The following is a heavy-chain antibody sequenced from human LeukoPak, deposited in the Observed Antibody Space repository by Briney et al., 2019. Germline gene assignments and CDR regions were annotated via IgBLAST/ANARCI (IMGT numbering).Heavy chain of an antibody. V-gene: IGHV4-34*01. CDR2: INHSGST. D-gene: IGHD3-22*01. Sequence: PSETLSLTCAVYGGSFSGYYWSWIRQPPGKGLEWIGEINHSGSTNYNPSLKSRVTISVDTSKNQFSLKLSSVTAADTAVYYCARGPPTYDSSGRYNWFDPWGQGTLVTVS. CDR3: ARGPPTYDSSGRYNWFDP. CDR1: GGSFSGYY. J-gene: IGHJ5*02.